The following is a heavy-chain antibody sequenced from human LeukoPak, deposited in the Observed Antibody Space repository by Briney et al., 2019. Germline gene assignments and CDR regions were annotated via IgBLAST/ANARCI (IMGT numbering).Heavy chain of an antibody. CDR2: INSDGSST. CDR3: ATADPVEYSSSELFDY. CDR1: GFTFSSYW. D-gene: IGHD6-6*01. J-gene: IGHJ4*02. V-gene: IGHV3-74*01. Sequence: GGSLRLSCAASGFTFSSYWMHWVRQAPGKGLVWVSRINSDGSSTSYADSVKGRFTISRDNAKNTLYLQMNSLRAEDTAVYYCATADPVEYSSSELFDYWGQGTLVTVSS.